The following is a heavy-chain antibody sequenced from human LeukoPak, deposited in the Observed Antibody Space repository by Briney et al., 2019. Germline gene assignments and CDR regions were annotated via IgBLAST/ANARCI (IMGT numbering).Heavy chain of an antibody. D-gene: IGHD1-1*01. V-gene: IGHV3-30*04. J-gene: IGHJ6*03. CDR3: ARDLEDLTYCYYYMDV. Sequence: GGSLRLSCAASGFTFSNYAMHWVRQAPGKGLEWVAVISYDGNYQYYTDSVKGRFTFSRDNSKNTLYLQMNSLTTEDTAVYYCARDLEDLTYCYYYMDVWGKGTTVTVSS. CDR1: GFTFSNYA. CDR2: ISYDGNYQ.